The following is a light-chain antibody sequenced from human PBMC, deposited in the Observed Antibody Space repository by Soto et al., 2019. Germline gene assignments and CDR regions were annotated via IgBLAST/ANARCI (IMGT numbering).Light chain of an antibody. CDR2: GAS. J-gene: IGKJ5*01. Sequence: EIVMTQSPATLSVSPGERATLSCRASQSVSSNVAWYQQKRGQAPRLLIYGASTRATGVPGRFSGSGSGTEFTLTISSLQSEDFAVYYCQQHNSCPPTTFGQGTRLEIK. CDR3: QQHNSCPPTT. CDR1: QSVSSN. V-gene: IGKV3-15*01.